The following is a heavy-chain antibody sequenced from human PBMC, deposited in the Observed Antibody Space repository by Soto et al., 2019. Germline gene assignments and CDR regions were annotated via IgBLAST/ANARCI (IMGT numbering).Heavy chain of an antibody. CDR1: GYTFSMSG. CDR3: AREGPRPYYYYGMDV. CDR2: ISGYNGNT. V-gene: IGHV1-18*01. J-gene: IGHJ6*02. Sequence: ASVKVSCKSSGYTFSMSGISWVRQAPGQGLEWMGRISGYNGNTNYEQKFQDRVTMTTDTTTNTAYMELRSLRSDDTAVYYCAREGPRPYYYYGMDVWG.